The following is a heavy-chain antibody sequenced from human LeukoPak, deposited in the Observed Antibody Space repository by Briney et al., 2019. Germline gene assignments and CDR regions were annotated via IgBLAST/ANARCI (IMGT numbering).Heavy chain of an antibody. CDR3: ARDRYYGSGSYYN. D-gene: IGHD3-10*01. Sequence: SETLSLTCTVSGGSISSYYWSWIRQPPGKGLEWIGYIYDSGSTNYNPSLKSRVTISVDTSKNQFSLKLSSVTAADTAVYYCARDRYYGSGSYYNWGQGTLVNVSS. V-gene: IGHV4-59*01. CDR2: IYDSGST. CDR1: GGSISSYY. J-gene: IGHJ4*02.